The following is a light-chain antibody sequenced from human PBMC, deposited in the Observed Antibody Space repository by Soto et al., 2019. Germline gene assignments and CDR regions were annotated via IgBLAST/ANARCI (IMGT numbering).Light chain of an antibody. J-gene: IGKJ4*02. V-gene: IGKV1-27*01. CDR3: QKYNSAPQT. CDR2: AAS. CDR1: QSICHD. Sequence: RLKQCPSSLSASKGDRVTITCRASQSICHDFDWYQAKPGKVPKILIYAASXLQXGVPSRFSGSGSGTDFTLTISSLKPEDVATYYCQKYNSAPQTFGGGTKVDIK.